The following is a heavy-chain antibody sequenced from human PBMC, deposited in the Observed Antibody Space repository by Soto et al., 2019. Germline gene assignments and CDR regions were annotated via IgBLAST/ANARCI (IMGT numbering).Heavy chain of an antibody. CDR3: VSGIAAAGYYYYYGMDV. V-gene: IGHV5-51*01. CDR2: IYPDDSET. Sequence: PGESLKISCKGSGYSFLNYWIGWVRQMPGKDLEWIGIIYPDDSETRYSPSFQGHVTISADKSISTAYLQWSSLKASDTAMYYCVSGIAAAGYYYYYGMDVWGQGTTVTVSS. J-gene: IGHJ6*02. CDR1: GYSFLNYW. D-gene: IGHD6-13*01.